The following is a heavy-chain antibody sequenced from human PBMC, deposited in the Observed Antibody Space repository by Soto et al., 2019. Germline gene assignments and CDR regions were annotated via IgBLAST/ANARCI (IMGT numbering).Heavy chain of an antibody. V-gene: IGHV4-34*01. CDR3: ARNSSYYYDSSGYYGFDY. Sequence: SETLSLTCAVYGGSFSGYYWSWIRQPPGKGLEWIGEINHSGSTNYNPSLKSRVTISVDTSKNQFSLKLSSVTAADTAVYYCARNSSYYYDSSGYYGFDYWGQGSLVTVSS. D-gene: IGHD3-22*01. J-gene: IGHJ4*02. CDR1: GGSFSGYY. CDR2: INHSGST.